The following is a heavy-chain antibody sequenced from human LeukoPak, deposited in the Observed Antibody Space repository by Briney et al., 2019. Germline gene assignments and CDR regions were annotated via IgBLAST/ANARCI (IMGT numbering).Heavy chain of an antibody. J-gene: IGHJ4*02. V-gene: IGHV3-21*05. CDR2: ISSSGSII. Sequence: GGSLRLSCAASGFTFSSYSMNWIRQAPGKGLEWVSYISSSGSIIYYADSVKGRFTISRDNAKNSLYLQMNSLRAEDTAVYYCARNKKGDRYTYGHDYWGQGTLDTVSS. CDR3: ARNKKGDRYTYGHDY. D-gene: IGHD5-18*01. CDR1: GFTFSSYS.